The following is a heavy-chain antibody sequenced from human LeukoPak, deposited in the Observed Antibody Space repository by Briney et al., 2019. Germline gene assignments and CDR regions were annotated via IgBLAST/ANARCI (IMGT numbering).Heavy chain of an antibody. CDR2: INHSGST. CDR1: GGSFSGYY. J-gene: IGHJ4*02. Sequence: SETLSLTCAVYGGSFSGYYWSWLRQPPGKGLEWIGEINHSGSTNYNPSLKSRVTISVDTSKNQFSLKLSSVTAADTAVYYCASRAYYYYDRGYYFDYWGQGTLVTVSS. D-gene: IGHD3-22*01. CDR3: ASRAYYYYDRGYYFDY. V-gene: IGHV4-34*01.